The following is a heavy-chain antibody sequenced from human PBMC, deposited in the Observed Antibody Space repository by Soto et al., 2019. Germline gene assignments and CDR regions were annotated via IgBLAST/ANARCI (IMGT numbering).Heavy chain of an antibody. J-gene: IGHJ6*02. Sequence: PGGSLRLSCAASGFTFSGYGMHWVRQAPGKGLEWVAVISYDGNNKYYADSVKGRFTISRDNSKNTLYLQMNSLSAEDTGVYYGARGGRGTYYYYGVDVWGQGTTVTVSS. CDR3: ARGGRGTYYYYGVDV. V-gene: IGHV3-30*03. CDR2: ISYDGNNK. CDR1: GFTFSGYG. D-gene: IGHD1-1*01.